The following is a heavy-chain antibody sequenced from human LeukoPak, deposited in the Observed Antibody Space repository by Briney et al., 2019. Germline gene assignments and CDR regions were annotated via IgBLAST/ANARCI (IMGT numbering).Heavy chain of an antibody. J-gene: IGHJ5*02. CDR1: GGSISSYY. CDR2: IYYSGST. D-gene: IGHD1-26*01. CDR3: ARASVGATTWFDP. V-gene: IGHV4-59*01. Sequence: SETLSLTCTVSGGSISSYYWSWIRQPPGKGLEWIGYIYYSGSTNYNPSLKSRVTISVDTSKNQLSLKLSSVTAADTAVYYCARASVGATTWFDPWGQGTLVTVSS.